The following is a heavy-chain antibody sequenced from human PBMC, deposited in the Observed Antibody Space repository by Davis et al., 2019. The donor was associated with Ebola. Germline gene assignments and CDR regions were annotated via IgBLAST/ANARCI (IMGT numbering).Heavy chain of an antibody. CDR2: IIPFFGTA. J-gene: IGHJ5*02. Sequence: SVKVSCKASGYTFTSYGISWVRQAPGQGLEWMGGIIPFFGTANYAQKFQGRVTITADDSTSTSYMELSSLKFDDTAVYYCARVQTGYYFDSSDSPSWFAPWGQGTLVTVSS. CDR1: GYTFTSYG. D-gene: IGHD3-22*01. V-gene: IGHV1-69*13. CDR3: ARVQTGYYFDSSDSPSWFAP.